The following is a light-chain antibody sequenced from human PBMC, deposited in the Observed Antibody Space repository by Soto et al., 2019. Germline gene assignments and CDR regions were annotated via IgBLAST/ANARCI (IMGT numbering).Light chain of an antibody. CDR3: CSYPGSHTWV. CDR2: DVT. J-gene: IGLJ3*02. CDR1: NSDIGNYNY. Sequence: QAVVTQPRSVSGSPGQSVTISCTGTNSDIGNYNYVSWYQQHPGKAPKVMIYDVTKRPSGVPDRFSGSTSGNTASLTISGLQAEDEADYYCCSYPGSHTWVFGGGTKVTVL. V-gene: IGLV2-11*01.